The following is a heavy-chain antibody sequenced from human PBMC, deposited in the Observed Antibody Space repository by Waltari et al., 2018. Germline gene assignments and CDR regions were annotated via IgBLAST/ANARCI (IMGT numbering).Heavy chain of an antibody. D-gene: IGHD3-3*01. Sequence: QVQLQESGPGLVKPSETLSLTCAVSGDSINNYYWNWIRQPPGKELEWIGYIAYNGRTNYNPSLTRRVTSPVATSKTPFSLTLTSVTAADTAAYYCGRSYDFWGGYPLDYWGPGSMVTVPS. CDR1: GDSINNYY. CDR3: GRSYDFWGGYPLDY. V-gene: IGHV4-59*01. J-gene: IGHJ4*02. CDR2: IAYNGRT.